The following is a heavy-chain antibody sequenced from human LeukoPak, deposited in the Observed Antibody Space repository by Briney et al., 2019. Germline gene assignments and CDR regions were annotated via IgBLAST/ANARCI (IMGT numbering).Heavy chain of an antibody. D-gene: IGHD1-26*01. CDR2: ISVSGGTT. J-gene: IGHJ4*02. V-gene: IGHV3-23*01. CDR1: GFTFSSYA. Sequence: QSGGSLRLSCAASGFTFSSYAMSWVRQAPGKGLEWLSAISVSGGTTYYVDSVKGRFTISRDNSKNTVYLQMNSLRAEDTAIYYCAKDRATSSGSYYGYFDYWGQGILVTVSS. CDR3: AKDRATSSGSYYGYFDY.